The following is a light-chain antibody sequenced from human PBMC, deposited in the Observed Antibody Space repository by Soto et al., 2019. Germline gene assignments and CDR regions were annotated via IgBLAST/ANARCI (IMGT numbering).Light chain of an antibody. CDR1: QSVSNHY. CDR3: QQYGSSGT. V-gene: IGKV3-20*01. CDR2: GAS. J-gene: IGKJ1*01. Sequence: EIVLTQSPGTLSLSPGEIATLSCRASQSVSNHYLAWYQQKPGQAPRLLIYGASNRATGIPDRFSGSGSGTDFALTISRLEPEDFAVYYCQQYGSSGTLGQGTKVDIK.